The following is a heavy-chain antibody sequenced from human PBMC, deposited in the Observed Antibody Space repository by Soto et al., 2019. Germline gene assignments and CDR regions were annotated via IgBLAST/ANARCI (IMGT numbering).Heavy chain of an antibody. Sequence: QVQLQESGPGLVKPSETLSLTCTVSGGSISSYYWSWIRQPPGKGLEWIGYIYYSGSTNYNPSLKRRVTISVDTSKNQFSLKLSSVTAADTAVYYCAREKRGYCSGGSCYSLYYYYMDVWGKGTTVTVSS. CDR2: IYYSGST. CDR1: GGSISSYY. D-gene: IGHD2-15*01. V-gene: IGHV4-59*01. J-gene: IGHJ6*03. CDR3: AREKRGYCSGGSCYSLYYYYMDV.